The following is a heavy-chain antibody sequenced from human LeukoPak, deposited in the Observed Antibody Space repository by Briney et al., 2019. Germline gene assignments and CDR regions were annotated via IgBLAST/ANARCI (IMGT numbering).Heavy chain of an antibody. D-gene: IGHD2-2*01. J-gene: IGHJ6*02. CDR2: ISGSGGST. CDR1: GFTFSIYA. CDR3: ASADPIVVVPAANLDYYYGMDV. V-gene: IGHV3-23*01. Sequence: GGSLRLSCAACGFTFSIYAMSWVRQAPGKELEWVSAISGSGGSTYYADSMKGRFTISRDNSKNTLYLQMNSLRAEDTAVYYCASADPIVVVPAANLDYYYGMDVWGQGTTVTVSS.